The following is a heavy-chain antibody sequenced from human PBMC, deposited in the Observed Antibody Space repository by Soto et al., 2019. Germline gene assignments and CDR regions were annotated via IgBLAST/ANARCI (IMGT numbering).Heavy chain of an antibody. V-gene: IGHV3-74*01. D-gene: IGHD2-15*01. Sequence: VQLVESGGGLVHPGGSLRLSCAASGFTFSNYWMHWVRQAPGEGLVWVSRINSEGGSTAYADSVKGRFTISSDNAENTLFLLMNSLRAEAMAVYYCTRVPRCSASNCYDRGAVDFWGQGTVVTVSS. J-gene: IGHJ3*01. CDR2: INSEGGST. CDR3: TRVPRCSASNCYDRGAVDF. CDR1: GFTFSNYW.